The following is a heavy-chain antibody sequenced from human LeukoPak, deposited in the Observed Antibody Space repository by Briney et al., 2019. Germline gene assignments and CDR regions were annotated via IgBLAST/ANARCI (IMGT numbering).Heavy chain of an antibody. V-gene: IGHV3-30*18. D-gene: IGHD2-15*01. Sequence: GGSLRLSCAASGFTFSSYGVHWVRHAPGKGLEWVAVISYDGSNKYYADSVKGRFTISRDDSKNTLYLQMNSLRAEDTAVYYCAKSGLNRFDYWGQGTLVTVSS. CDR3: AKSGLNRFDY. J-gene: IGHJ4*02. CDR2: ISYDGSNK. CDR1: GFTFSSYG.